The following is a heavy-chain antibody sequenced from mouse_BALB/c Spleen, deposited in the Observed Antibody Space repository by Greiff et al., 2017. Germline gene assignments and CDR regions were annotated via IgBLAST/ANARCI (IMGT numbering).Heavy chain of an antibody. CDR3: ARNTYYGYDWFAY. V-gene: IGHV2-2*02. J-gene: IGHJ3*01. CDR1: GFSLTSYG. D-gene: IGHD2-9*01. CDR2: IWSGGST. Sequence: QVQLQQSGPGLVQPSQSLSITCTVSGFSLTSYGVHWVRQSPGKGLEWLGVIWSGGSTDYNAAFISRLSISKDNSKSQVFFKMNSLQANDTAIYYCARNTYYGYDWFAYWGQGTLVTVSA.